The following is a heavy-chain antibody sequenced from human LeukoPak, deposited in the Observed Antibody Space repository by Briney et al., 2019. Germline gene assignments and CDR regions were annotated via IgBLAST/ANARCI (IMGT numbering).Heavy chain of an antibody. CDR1: GFTFSSYA. D-gene: IGHD6-19*01. CDR2: ISGSGGST. J-gene: IGHJ4*02. V-gene: IGHV3-23*01. Sequence: PGGSLRLSCAASGFTFSSYAMSWVPEPPGRGREWASAISGSGGSTYYADSVKGRFTISRDNSRNTLYLQMNSLRAEDTAVYYCAKDGVWQSYYFDYWGQGTLVTVAS. CDR3: AKDGVWQSYYFDY.